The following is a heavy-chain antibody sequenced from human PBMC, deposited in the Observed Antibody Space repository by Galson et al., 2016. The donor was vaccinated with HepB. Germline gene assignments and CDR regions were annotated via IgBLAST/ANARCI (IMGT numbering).Heavy chain of an antibody. D-gene: IGHD6-13*01. CDR3: TTAQSGGSWNYFDH. CDR2: IKSKTDRGTT. CDR1: GFTFSTYA. V-gene: IGHV3-15*01. Sequence: SLRLSCAASGFTFSTYAMSWVRQAPGKGLEWVGRIKSKTDRGTTDYAAPVKGRFSISRDDSKNTLSLQMNSPKTEDTAVYYCTTAQSGGSWNYFDHWGQGTLVTVSS. J-gene: IGHJ4*02.